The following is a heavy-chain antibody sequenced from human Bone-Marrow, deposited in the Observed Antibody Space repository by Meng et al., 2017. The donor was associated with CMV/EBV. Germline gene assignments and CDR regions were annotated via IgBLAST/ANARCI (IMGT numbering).Heavy chain of an antibody. CDR2: IYYSGIT. J-gene: IGHJ3*02. D-gene: IGHD2-15*01. CDR3: ARDGGMEAPYSDAFDI. Sequence: GSLRLSCTVSGGSINSYYWSWIRQPPGKGLEWIGYIYYSGITNYNPSLKSRVTISIDTSKNQFSLKLSSVTAADTAVYYCARDGGMEAPYSDAFDIWGQGTMVTVSS. CDR1: GGSINSYY. V-gene: IGHV4-59*01.